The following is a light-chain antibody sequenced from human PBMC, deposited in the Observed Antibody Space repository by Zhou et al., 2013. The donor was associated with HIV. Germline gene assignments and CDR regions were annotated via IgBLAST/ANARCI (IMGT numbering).Light chain of an antibody. CDR2: AAA. CDR3: QHYNDYPFT. J-gene: IGKJ4*01. CDR1: QGISSY. Sequence: IQLTQSPSSLSASVGDRVTITCRASQGISSYLAWYQQKAGKTPKLLIYAAATLQSGVPSRFSGSGSGTEFSLTISSLQPDDIATYYCQHYNDYPFTFGGGTKVEIK. V-gene: IGKV1-9*01.